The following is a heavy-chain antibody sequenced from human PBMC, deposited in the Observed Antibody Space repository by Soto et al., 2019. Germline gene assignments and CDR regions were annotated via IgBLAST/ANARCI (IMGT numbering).Heavy chain of an antibody. Sequence: SETLSLTCGVSGGTVASSHWWSWVRQSPGGGLEWIGNVYHTGDTNFNPSLQSRVTISVDKSNNQFSLRLNSLTAADTAVYFCAREIVTAGGDNYFDPWGPGTLVTVSS. V-gene: IGHV4-4*02. D-gene: IGHD2-21*02. CDR3: AREIVTAGGDNYFDP. CDR1: GGTVASSHW. J-gene: IGHJ5*02. CDR2: VYHTGDT.